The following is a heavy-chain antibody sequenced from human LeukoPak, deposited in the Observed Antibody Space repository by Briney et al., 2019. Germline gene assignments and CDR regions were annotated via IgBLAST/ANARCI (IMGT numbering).Heavy chain of an antibody. V-gene: IGHV3-7*01. Sequence: GGSLRLSCAASGFTFSSYWMSWVRQAPGKGLEWVANIKQDGSEKYYVDSVKGRFTISRDNAKNSLYLQMNSLRAEDTAVYYCARDIVVVPAVTHAFDIWGQGTMVTVSS. J-gene: IGHJ3*02. CDR2: IKQDGSEK. D-gene: IGHD2-2*01. CDR3: ARDIVVVPAVTHAFDI. CDR1: GFTFSSYW.